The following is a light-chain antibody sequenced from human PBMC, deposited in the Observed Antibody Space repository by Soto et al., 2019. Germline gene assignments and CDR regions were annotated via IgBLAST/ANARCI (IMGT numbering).Light chain of an antibody. CDR3: QQYDNYKPLT. CDR1: QSISSW. CDR2: DAS. V-gene: IGKV1-5*01. J-gene: IGKJ4*01. Sequence: DIQMTQSPSSLSASVGDRGTITCRASQSISSWLAWYQQKPGKAPKLLIFDASSLESGTPSRFSGRRSGTQFTLTINGLQPDDFATYYCQQYDNYKPLTFGGGTKV.